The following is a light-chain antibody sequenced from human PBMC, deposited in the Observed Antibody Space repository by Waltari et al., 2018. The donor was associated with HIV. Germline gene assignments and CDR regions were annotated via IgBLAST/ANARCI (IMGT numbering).Light chain of an antibody. CDR2: RNN. CDR1: SSNIGANY. V-gene: IGLV1-47*01. CDR3: SAWDDSLSGRL. J-gene: IGLJ3*02. Sequence: QSVLTQPPSASGTPGQGVTISCSGSSSNIGANYVYWDQQLPGTAPKLPIYRNNPRLSGAPDRFSGAKSVTSASLAISGLRSEDEADYYCSAWDDSLSGRLFGGGTKLTVL.